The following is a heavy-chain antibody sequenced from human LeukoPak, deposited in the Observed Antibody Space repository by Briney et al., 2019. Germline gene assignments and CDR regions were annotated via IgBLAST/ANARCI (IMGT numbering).Heavy chain of an antibody. Sequence: GGSLRLSCAASGFTFSDYYMSWIRQAPGKGLEWVSYISSSGTTMFYADSVKGRFTISRDNAKNSLFLQMNGLRAEDTAVYYCARDGVLRYFDYYYYYMDVWGKGTTVTISS. J-gene: IGHJ6*03. CDR2: ISSSGTTM. V-gene: IGHV3-11*01. CDR1: GFTFSDYY. CDR3: ARDGVLRYFDYYYYYMDV. D-gene: IGHD3-9*01.